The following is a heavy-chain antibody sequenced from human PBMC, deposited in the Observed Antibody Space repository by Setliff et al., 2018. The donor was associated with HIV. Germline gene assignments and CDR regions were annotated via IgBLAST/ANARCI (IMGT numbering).Heavy chain of an antibody. CDR3: AREDNYYSDSIGYSFFDY. CDR1: GDSISNSY. Sequence: SETLSLTCTVPGDSISNSYWSWIRQPPGKGLEWIGCIDDSGTTNYNPSLETRVTISIDTSKKQFSLKLSSVTAADTAIYFCAREDNYYSDSIGYSFFDYWGQGTLVTVSS. D-gene: IGHD3-22*01. V-gene: IGHV4-59*01. CDR2: IDDSGTT. J-gene: IGHJ4*02.